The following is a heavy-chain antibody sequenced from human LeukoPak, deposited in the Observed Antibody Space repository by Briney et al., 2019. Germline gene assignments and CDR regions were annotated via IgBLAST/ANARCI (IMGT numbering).Heavy chain of an antibody. CDR1: GYTFVSFG. CDR2: MNPNSGNT. Sequence: ASVKVSCKASGYTFVSFGINWVRQATGQGLEWMGWMNPNSGNTGYAQKFQGRVTMTRNTSISTAYMELSSLRSEDTAVYYCARGVRYFDWLLHYWYFDLWGRGTLVTVSS. V-gene: IGHV1-8*01. J-gene: IGHJ2*01. CDR3: ARGVRYFDWLLHYWYFDL. D-gene: IGHD3-9*01.